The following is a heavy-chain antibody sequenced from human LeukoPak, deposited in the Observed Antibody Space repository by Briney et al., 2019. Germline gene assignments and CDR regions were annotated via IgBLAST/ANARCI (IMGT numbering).Heavy chain of an antibody. D-gene: IGHD3-10*01. V-gene: IGHV1-69*13. CDR2: IIPIFGTA. CDR1: GGTFSSYA. CDR3: ASGGGFGELQVDY. J-gene: IGHJ4*02. Sequence: SVKVSCKASGGTFSSYAISWVRQAPGQGLEWMGGIIPIFGTANYAQKFRGRVTITADESTSTAYMELSSLRSEDTAVHYCASGGGFGELQVDYWGQGTLVTVSS.